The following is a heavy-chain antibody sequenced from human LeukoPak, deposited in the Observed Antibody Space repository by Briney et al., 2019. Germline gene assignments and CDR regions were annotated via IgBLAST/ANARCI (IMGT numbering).Heavy chain of an antibody. J-gene: IGHJ4*02. CDR2: ISGSGGST. Sequence: QSGGSLRLSCAASGFTFSRYAMTWVRQAPGKGLEWVSTISGSGGSTYYADSVKGRFTISRDNSKNTLYLQMNSLRVEDTAVYYCANPTPGQWLILNDYWGQGTLVTVSS. D-gene: IGHD6-19*01. V-gene: IGHV3-23*01. CDR3: ANPTPGQWLILNDY. CDR1: GFTFSRYA.